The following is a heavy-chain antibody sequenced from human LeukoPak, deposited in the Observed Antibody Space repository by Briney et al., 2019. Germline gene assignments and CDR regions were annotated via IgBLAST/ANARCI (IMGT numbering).Heavy chain of an antibody. CDR3: ARDNDSRDPPHFDY. Sequence: GGSLRLSCAASGFTFSGSAMHWVRQASGKGLEWVGQIRSEAKSYATAYAASVKGRFTISRDDSKNTAYLQMSSLQTEDTAVYYCARDNDSRDPPHFDYWGQGTLVTVSS. V-gene: IGHV3-73*01. J-gene: IGHJ4*02. D-gene: IGHD3-16*01. CDR2: IRSEAKSYAT. CDR1: GFTFSGSA.